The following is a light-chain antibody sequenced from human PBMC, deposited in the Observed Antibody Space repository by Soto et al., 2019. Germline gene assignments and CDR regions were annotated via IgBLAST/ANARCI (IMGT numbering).Light chain of an antibody. V-gene: IGLV2-8*01. CDR1: SSDVGGYNF. J-gene: IGLJ3*02. Sequence: QSALTQPPSASGSPGQSVTISCTGTSSDVGGYNFVSWYQQHPGKAPKLMIYEVSKRPSGVPDRFSGSKSGNTASLTVSGLQAEDEAEYCCSSYAGSNALVFGGGTKLTVL. CDR2: EVS. CDR3: SSYAGSNALV.